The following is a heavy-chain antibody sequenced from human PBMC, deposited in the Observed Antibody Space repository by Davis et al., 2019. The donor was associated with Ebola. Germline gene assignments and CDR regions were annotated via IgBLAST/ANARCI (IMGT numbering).Heavy chain of an antibody. Sequence: GEPLKISCAASGFTFSGYGMHWVRQAPGKGLEWVAVISYDGSNKYYADSVKGRFTISRDNSKNTLYLQMNSLRAEDTAIYYCARGAYGDYIVKAFDIWGQGTKVTVSS. V-gene: IGHV3-30*03. CDR3: ARGAYGDYIVKAFDI. D-gene: IGHD4-17*01. CDR2: ISYDGSNK. J-gene: IGHJ3*02. CDR1: GFTFSGYG.